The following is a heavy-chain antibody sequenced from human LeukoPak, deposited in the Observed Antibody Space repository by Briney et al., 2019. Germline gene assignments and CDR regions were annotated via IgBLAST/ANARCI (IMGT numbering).Heavy chain of an antibody. D-gene: IGHD6-13*01. V-gene: IGHV4-34*01. CDR1: GGSFSGYY. J-gene: IGHJ6*02. CDR2: INHSGST. CDR3: AREAGIDGMDV. Sequence: SETLSLTCAVYGGSFSGYYWSWIRQPPGKGLEWIGEINHSGSTNYNPSLKSRVTISVDTSKNQFSLKLSSVTAADTAVYYCAREAGIDGMDVWGQGTTVTVSS.